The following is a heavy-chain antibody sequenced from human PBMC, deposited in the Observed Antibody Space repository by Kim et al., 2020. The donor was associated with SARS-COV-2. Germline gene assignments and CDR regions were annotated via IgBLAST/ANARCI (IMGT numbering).Heavy chain of an antibody. J-gene: IGHJ4*02. V-gene: IGHV3-11*05. Sequence: GGSLRLSCAASGFTFSDYYMSWIRQAPGKGLEWVSYISSSTSYTNYADSVKGRFTISRDNAKNSLYLQMNSLRAEDTAVYYCARVGLMYYFDYWGQGTLVTVSS. CDR3: ARVGLMYYFDY. CDR1: GFTFSDYY. CDR2: ISSSTSYT.